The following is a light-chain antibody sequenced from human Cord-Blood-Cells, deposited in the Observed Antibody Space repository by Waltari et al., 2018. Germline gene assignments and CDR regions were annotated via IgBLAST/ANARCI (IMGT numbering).Light chain of an antibody. CDR3: QQYNNWPQS. CDR2: GAS. Sequence: EIVMTQSPATLSVPQGERATLSCRASQSVSSNLAWYQQKPGQAPRLLIYGASTRATGIPARFSGSGSGTEFTLTISSLQSEDFAVYYCQQYNNWPQSFGQGTKLEIK. V-gene: IGKV3-15*01. CDR1: QSVSSN. J-gene: IGKJ2*03.